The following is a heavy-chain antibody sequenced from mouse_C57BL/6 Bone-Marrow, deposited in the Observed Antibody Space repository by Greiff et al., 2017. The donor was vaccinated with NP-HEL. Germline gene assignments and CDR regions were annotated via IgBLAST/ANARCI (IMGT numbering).Heavy chain of an antibody. CDR2: IDPEDGYT. J-gene: IGHJ3*01. Sequence: EVQLQQSGAELVRPGASVKLSCTASGFNIKDDYMPWVNQRPEQGLEWIGSIDPEDGYTEYASKFQGQATITADTSTNTAYLQLSSLTSEDTAVYYCTTAWFAYGGQGTLVTVSA. CDR1: GFNIKDDY. V-gene: IGHV14-4*01. CDR3: TTAWFAY.